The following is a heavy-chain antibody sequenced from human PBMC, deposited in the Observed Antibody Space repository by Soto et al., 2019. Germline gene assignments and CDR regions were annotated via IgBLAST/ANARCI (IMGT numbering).Heavy chain of an antibody. D-gene: IGHD3-22*01. CDR1: GYSFTSYW. CDR3: ARPEGYYYDSSGYQRAAFDI. CDR2: IYPGDSDT. J-gene: IGHJ3*02. V-gene: IGHV5-51*01. Sequence: GESLKISCKGSGYSFTSYWIGWVRQMPGKGLEWMGIIYPGDSDTRYSPSFQGQVTISADKSISTAYLQWSSLKASDTAMYYCARPEGYYYDSSGYQRAAFDIWGQRTMVTVSS.